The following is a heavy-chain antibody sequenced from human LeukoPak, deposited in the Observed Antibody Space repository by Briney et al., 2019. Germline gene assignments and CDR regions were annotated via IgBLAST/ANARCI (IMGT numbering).Heavy chain of an antibody. D-gene: IGHD1-26*01. Sequence: GGSLRLSCAASGFTFNNFAMAWVRQAPGKGLEWLSTISGSGGGTFYADSVKGRFTTSRDNSKNTLYLQMNSLRAEDTAVYCCAKFSGSHYYYYFMNVWGKGTTVTVSS. CDR2: ISGSGGGT. J-gene: IGHJ6*03. CDR3: AKFSGSHYYYYFMNV. CDR1: GFTFNNFA. V-gene: IGHV3-23*01.